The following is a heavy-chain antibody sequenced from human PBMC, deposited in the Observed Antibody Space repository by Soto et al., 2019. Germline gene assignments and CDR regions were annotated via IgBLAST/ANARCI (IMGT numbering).Heavy chain of an antibody. Sequence: XSVKVSCKASGCTFTSYGISWVRQAPGQGLEWMGWISDXNGNKXYAQKLKGRVXXTTDTYTXXDYMELRSMRSDDTAVYYCARGTLIAADQTPGYWGQGTLVTVSS. CDR3: ARGTLIAADQTPGY. V-gene: IGHV1-18*01. CDR2: ISDXNGNK. D-gene: IGHD6-13*01. J-gene: IGHJ4*02. CDR1: GCTFTSYG.